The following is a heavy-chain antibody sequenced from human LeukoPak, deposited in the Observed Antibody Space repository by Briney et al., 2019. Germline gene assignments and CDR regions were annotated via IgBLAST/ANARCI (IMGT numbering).Heavy chain of an antibody. Sequence: ASVKVSCKASGYTFTGYYMHWVRQATGQGLEWMGWINPNSGGTNYAQKFQGRVTMTRDTSISTAYMELSRLRSDDTAVFYCARVYYYASGRLDSWGQGTLITVSS. CDR3: ARVYYYASGRLDS. CDR1: GYTFTGYY. CDR2: INPNSGGT. V-gene: IGHV1-2*02. D-gene: IGHD3-10*01. J-gene: IGHJ4*02.